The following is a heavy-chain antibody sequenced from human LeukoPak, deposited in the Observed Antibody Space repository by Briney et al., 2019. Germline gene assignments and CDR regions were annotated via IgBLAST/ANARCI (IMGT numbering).Heavy chain of an antibody. Sequence: PGGSLRLSCAVSGFTVSSKYMSWVRQAPGKGLEGVSVIYSTGDTRYADSVKGKFTISRDNSKDTLYLQMNSLRAEDTAVYYCARDDYDSNGYYLFDCWGQGTLVTVSS. J-gene: IGHJ4*02. CDR2: IYSTGDT. CDR3: ARDDYDSNGYYLFDC. V-gene: IGHV3-66*01. CDR1: GFTVSSKY. D-gene: IGHD3-22*01.